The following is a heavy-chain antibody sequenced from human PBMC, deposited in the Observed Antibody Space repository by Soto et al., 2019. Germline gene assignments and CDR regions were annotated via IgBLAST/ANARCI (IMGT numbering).Heavy chain of an antibody. V-gene: IGHV5-51*01. CDR2: IYPGDSDT. CDR1: GYSFTSYW. J-gene: IGHJ6*02. D-gene: IGHD3-9*01. Sequence: GESLKISCKGSGYSFTSYWIGWVRQMPVKGLEWMGIIYPGDSDTRYSPSFQGQVTISADKSISTAYLQWSSLKASDTAMYYCARANGHYDILTGYYFDYYYGMDVWGQGTTVTVSS. CDR3: ARANGHYDILTGYYFDYYYGMDV.